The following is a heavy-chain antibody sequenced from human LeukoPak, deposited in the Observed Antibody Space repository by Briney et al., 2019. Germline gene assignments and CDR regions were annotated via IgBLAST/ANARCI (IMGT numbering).Heavy chain of an antibody. J-gene: IGHJ4*02. CDR2: INHSGST. D-gene: IGHD2-15*01. V-gene: IGHV4-34*01. Sequence: PSETLSLPCAVYGGSFSGYYWSWIRQPPGKGLEWIGEINHSGSTNYNPSLKSRVTISVDTSKNQFSLKLSSVTAADTAVYYCARGSPVVGLNYWGQGSLVTVAS. CDR1: GGSFSGYY. CDR3: ARGSPVVGLNY.